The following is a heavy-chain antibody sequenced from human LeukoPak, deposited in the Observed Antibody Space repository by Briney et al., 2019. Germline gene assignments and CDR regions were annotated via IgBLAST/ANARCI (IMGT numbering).Heavy chain of an antibody. Sequence: GGSLRLSCAASGLTFSSAWMHWVRQTPGKRLVGISRIRSDGTATYSDSVRGRFTISRDNAKNTLYLQMNNLRADDTGIYYCARDGSYKLDYWGQGALVTVSS. CDR3: ARDGSYKLDY. V-gene: IGHV3-74*01. CDR1: GLTFSSAW. CDR2: IRSDGTA. D-gene: IGHD1-26*01. J-gene: IGHJ4*02.